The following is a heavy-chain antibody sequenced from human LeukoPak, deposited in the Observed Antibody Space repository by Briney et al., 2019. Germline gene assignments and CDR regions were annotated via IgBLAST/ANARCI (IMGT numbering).Heavy chain of an antibody. J-gene: IGHJ4*02. D-gene: IGHD1-26*01. V-gene: IGHV5-10-1*01. CDR2: IDPSDSYT. CDR3: ARHVGITSASDY. CDR1: GYTFTSHW. Sequence: GESLKISCQVSGYTFTSHWISLVRQMPGKGLEWMGKIDPSDSYTKYSPSFQGHVTISTDKSITTAYLQWSSLKASDTAMYYCARHVGITSASDYWGQGTLVTVSS.